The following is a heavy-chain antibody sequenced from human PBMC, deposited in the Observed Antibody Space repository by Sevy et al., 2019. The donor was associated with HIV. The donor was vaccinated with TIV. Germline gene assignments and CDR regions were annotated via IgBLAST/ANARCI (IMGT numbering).Heavy chain of an antibody. J-gene: IGHJ4*02. V-gene: IGHV4-39*01. D-gene: IGHD4-17*01. Sequence: SETLSLTCTVSGGSISSSSYYWGWIRQPPGKGLEWIGSIYYSGSTYYNPSLKSRVTISVDTSKNQFSLKPSSVTAADTAVYYCARFPRSFMTTVTTIDYWGQGTLVTVSS. CDR3: ARFPRSFMTTVTTIDY. CDR1: GGSISSSSYY. CDR2: IYYSGST.